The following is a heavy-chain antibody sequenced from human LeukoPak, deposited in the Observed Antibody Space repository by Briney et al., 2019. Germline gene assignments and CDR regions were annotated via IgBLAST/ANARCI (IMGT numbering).Heavy chain of an antibody. CDR1: GGSISSGSYY. CDR3: ARQLAAAGTIYFQH. CDR2: IYTSGST. V-gene: IGHV4-61*02. J-gene: IGHJ1*01. Sequence: PSQTLSLTCTVSGGSISSGSYYWSWIRQPAGKGLEWIGRIYTSGSTNYNPSLKSRVTISVDTSKNQFSLKLSSVTAADTAVYYCARQLAAAGTIYFQHWGQGTLVTVSS. D-gene: IGHD6-13*01.